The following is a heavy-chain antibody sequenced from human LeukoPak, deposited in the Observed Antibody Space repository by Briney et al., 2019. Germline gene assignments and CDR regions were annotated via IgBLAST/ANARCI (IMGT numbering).Heavy chain of an antibody. CDR2: FSGGGGIT. J-gene: IGHJ4*02. CDR3: ARGRGGYSSSLFDS. CDR1: GFDFSSYA. Sequence: GGSLRLSCAASGFDFSSYAMIWVRQAPGKGLEWVSTFSGGGGITYYADSVKGRFTISRDNSKNTLYLQMNTLRAEDPAVYYCARGRGGYSSSLFDSWGQGTLVTVSS. D-gene: IGHD6-6*01. V-gene: IGHV3-23*01.